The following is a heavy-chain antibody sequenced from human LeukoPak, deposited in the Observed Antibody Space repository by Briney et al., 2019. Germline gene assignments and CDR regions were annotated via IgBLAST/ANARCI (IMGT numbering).Heavy chain of an antibody. CDR3: SIFDDYGDY. V-gene: IGHV1-69*13. J-gene: IGHJ4*02. CDR1: EGTFSSYA. CDR2: IIPIFGTA. Sequence: ASVKVSCKASEGTFSSYANSWVRQAPGQGLEWMGGIIPIFGTANYAQKFQGRVTITADESTSTAYMELSSLRSEDTAVYYCSIFDDYGDYWGQGTLVTVSS.